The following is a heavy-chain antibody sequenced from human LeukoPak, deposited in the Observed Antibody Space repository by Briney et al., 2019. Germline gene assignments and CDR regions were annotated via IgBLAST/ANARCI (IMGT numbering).Heavy chain of an antibody. J-gene: IGHJ4*02. CDR2: VSGSGNST. CDR1: GFTFNNCA. D-gene: IGHD5-12*01. Sequence: GGSLRLSCAASGFTFNNCAMTWVRQAPGKGLEWVSLVSGSGNSTFYADSVKGRFTISRDNSKNTLYLQMNNLRAEDTAVCYCAMGGDITTSQFDYWGQGTLVTVSS. V-gene: IGHV3-23*01. CDR3: AMGGDITTSQFDY.